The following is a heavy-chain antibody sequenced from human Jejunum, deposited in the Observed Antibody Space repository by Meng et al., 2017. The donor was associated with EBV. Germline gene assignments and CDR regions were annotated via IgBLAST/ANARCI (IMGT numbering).Heavy chain of an antibody. CDR3: ARGNSGFDH. CDR1: GGSISTGGYS. CDR2: IYHSGSA. V-gene: IGHV4-30-2*06. D-gene: IGHD6-19*01. J-gene: IGHJ5*02. Sequence: LHLPESGSGLVKPSQTLSLPCAVSGGSISTGGYSWHWIRQSPGKGLEWIGYIYHSGSAYYNPSLKSRLTLSVDRSRDQFSLKLISVTAADTAVYYCARGNSGFDHLGQGTLVTVAS.